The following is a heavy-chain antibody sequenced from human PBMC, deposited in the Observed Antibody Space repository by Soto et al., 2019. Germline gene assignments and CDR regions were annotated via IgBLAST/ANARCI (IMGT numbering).Heavy chain of an antibody. D-gene: IGHD4-17*01. V-gene: IGHV3-33*01. CDR2: IWYDGSNK. CDR1: GFTFSSYG. J-gene: IGHJ6*02. Sequence: PGGSLRLSCAASGFTFSSYGMHWVRQAPGKGLEWVAVIWYDGSNKYYADSVKGRFTISRDNSKNTLYLQMNSLRAEDMAVYYCARDKMTTVTKAYYYGMDVWGQGTTVTVSS. CDR3: ARDKMTTVTKAYYYGMDV.